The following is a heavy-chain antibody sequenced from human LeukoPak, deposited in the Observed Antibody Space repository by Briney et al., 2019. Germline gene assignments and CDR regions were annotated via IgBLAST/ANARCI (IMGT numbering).Heavy chain of an antibody. CDR1: GFPFSSYW. J-gene: IGHJ4*02. V-gene: IGHV3-74*01. D-gene: IGHD5-24*01. Sequence: PGGSLRLPCAASGFPFSSYWMHWVRQAPGKGLVWVSRINSDGISTSYPDSVKGRFTISRDNAKNTLYLQMNSLRAEDTAVYYCARGRDGYSDYWGQGTLVTVSS. CDR3: ARGRDGYSDY. CDR2: INSDGIST.